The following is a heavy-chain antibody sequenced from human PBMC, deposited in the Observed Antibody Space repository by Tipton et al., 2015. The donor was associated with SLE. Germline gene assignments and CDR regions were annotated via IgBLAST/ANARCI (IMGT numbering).Heavy chain of an antibody. CDR1: GGSISSSSYY. CDR3: ASAREPYFDY. D-gene: IGHD1-26*01. J-gene: IGHJ4*02. CDR2: IYYSGST. Sequence: TLSLTCTVSGGSISSSSYYWGWIRQPPGKGLEWIGSIYYSGSTYYNPSLKSRVTITVDTSKNQFSLKLSSVTAADTAVYYCASAREPYFDYWGQGTLVTVSP. V-gene: IGHV4-39*01.